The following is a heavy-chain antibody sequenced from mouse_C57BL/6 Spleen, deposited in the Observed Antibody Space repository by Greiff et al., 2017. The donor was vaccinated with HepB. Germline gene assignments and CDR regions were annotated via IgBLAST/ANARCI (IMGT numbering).Heavy chain of an antibody. D-gene: IGHD2-14*01. CDR2: IDPSDSET. CDR3: ARGIGNYLDY. CDR1: GYTFTSYW. Sequence: VQLQQSGAELVRPGSSVKLSCKASGYTFTSYWMHWVKQRPIQGLEWIGNIDPSDSETHYNQKFKDKATLTVDKSSSTAYMQLSSLTSEDSAVYYCARGIGNYLDYWGQGTTLTVSS. V-gene: IGHV1-52*01. J-gene: IGHJ2*01.